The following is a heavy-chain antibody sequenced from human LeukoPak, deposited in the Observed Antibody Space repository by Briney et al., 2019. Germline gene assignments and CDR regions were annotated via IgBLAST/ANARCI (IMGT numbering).Heavy chain of an antibody. D-gene: IGHD3-22*01. CDR1: GFTFSSYS. J-gene: IGHJ4*02. CDR2: ISSSSYI. V-gene: IGHV3-21*01. CDR3: ARDLGYYDSSGMYYFDY. Sequence: PGGSLRLSCAASGFTFSSYSMNWVRQAPGKGLEWVSSISSSSYIYYADSVKGRFTISRDNAKNSLYLQMNSLRAEDTAVYYCARDLGYYDSSGMYYFDYWGQGTLVTVSS.